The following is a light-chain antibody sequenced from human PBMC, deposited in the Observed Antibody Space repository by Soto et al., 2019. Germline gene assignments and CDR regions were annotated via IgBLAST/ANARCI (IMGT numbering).Light chain of an antibody. J-gene: IGKJ2*01. CDR2: GAS. V-gene: IGKV1-39*01. Sequence: DIPMTQSPSTLSGSVGDGVTLTCRASHTIATYLNWYQQKPGQVPEVLIYGASRLHVGVPSRFTGSGYGTDFTLTINNLQPEDFAIYYCQQFYYYPHTFGQGTKLEVK. CDR1: HTIATY. CDR3: QQFYYYPHT.